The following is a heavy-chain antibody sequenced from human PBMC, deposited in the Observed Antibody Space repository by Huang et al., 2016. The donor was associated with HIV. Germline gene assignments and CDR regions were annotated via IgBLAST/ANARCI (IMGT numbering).Heavy chain of an antibody. CDR1: GDSVSSHY. CDR3: VRDQGRLAVGSIDNWFDP. J-gene: IGHJ5*02. Sequence: QVRLQESGPGLVKPSETLSLSCTVSGDSVSSHYWGWIRHPPGKGLEWIGTVYESGTTKYNPRGKILITLSVHTSKNGFSLNIASVSAADTAMYFCVRDQGRLAVGSIDNWFDPWGQGALVTVSS. V-gene: IGHV4-59*02. CDR2: VYESGTT. D-gene: IGHD6-19*01.